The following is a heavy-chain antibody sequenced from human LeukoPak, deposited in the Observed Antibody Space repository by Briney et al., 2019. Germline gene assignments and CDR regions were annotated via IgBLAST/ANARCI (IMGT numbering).Heavy chain of an antibody. CDR1: GGSISSSGYY. V-gene: IGHV4-39*01. J-gene: IGHJ4*02. D-gene: IGHD6-19*01. CDR3: ARLRGYTSGWPIDY. CDR2: IYYSGST. Sequence: PSETLSLTCTVSGGSISSSGYYWGWIRQPPGKGLDWIGTIYYSGSTYYNPSLKSRVTISVDTSKNQFSLKLSSVTAADTAVYYCARLRGYTSGWPIDYWGLVTLVTVSS.